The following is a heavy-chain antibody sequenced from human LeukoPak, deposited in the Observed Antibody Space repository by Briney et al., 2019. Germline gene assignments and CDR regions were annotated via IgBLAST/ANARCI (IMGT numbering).Heavy chain of an antibody. V-gene: IGHV3-64D*09. CDR2: ISRNGGST. CDR3: VKGKGYCSGGSCY. Sequence: GGSLRLSCVASGFTFSSYGMHWVRQAPGKGLEYVSAISRNGGSTYYADSVKGRFTISRDNSKNTLYLQMSSLRAEDTAVYYCVKGKGYCSGGSCYWGQGTLVTVSS. CDR1: GFTFSSYG. D-gene: IGHD2-15*01. J-gene: IGHJ4*02.